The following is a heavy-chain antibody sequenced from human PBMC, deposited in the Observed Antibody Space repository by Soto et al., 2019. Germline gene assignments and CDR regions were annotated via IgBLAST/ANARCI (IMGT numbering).Heavy chain of an antibody. CDR3: ARKDKSGYFNWFDP. CDR1: GYKFTSSW. Sequence: GESLKISCRTSGYKFTSSWIAWVRQKPGKGLEWMGIIFPSDSDTRYSPSFQGQVTISADRSTSTVFLQWASLKASDTAVYFCARKDKSGYFNWFDPWGQGTLVTFSS. CDR2: IFPSDSDT. J-gene: IGHJ5*02. D-gene: IGHD3-22*01. V-gene: IGHV5-51*01.